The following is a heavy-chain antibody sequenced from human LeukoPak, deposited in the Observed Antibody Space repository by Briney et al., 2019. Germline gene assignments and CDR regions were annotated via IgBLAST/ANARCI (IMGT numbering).Heavy chain of an antibody. CDR2: ISAYNGNT. Sequence: ASVKVSCKASGYTFTSYGISWVRQAPGQGLEWMGWISAYNGNTNYAQKLQGRVTMTTDTSTSTAYMELRSLRSDDTAVYYCARVDCSSTSCYIRMKIDCWGQGTLVTVSS. J-gene: IGHJ4*02. CDR3: ARVDCSSTSCYIRMKIDC. CDR1: GYTFTSYG. D-gene: IGHD2-2*02. V-gene: IGHV1-18*01.